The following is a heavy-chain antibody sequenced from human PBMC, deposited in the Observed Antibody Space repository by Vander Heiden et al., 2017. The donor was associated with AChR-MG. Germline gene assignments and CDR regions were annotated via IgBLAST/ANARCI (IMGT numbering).Heavy chain of an antibody. J-gene: IGHJ4*02. D-gene: IGHD2-2*01. CDR1: GFTFRSYA. V-gene: IGHV3-30-3*01. CDR2: ISYDGSNK. Sequence: QVQLVESGGGVVQPGRSLRLSCAASGFTFRSYAMHWVRQAPGKGLEWVAVISYDGSNKYYADSVKGRFTISRDNSKNTLYLQMNSLRAEDTAVYYCARGGNIVVVPAASDYWGQGTLVTVSS. CDR3: ARGGNIVVVPAASDY.